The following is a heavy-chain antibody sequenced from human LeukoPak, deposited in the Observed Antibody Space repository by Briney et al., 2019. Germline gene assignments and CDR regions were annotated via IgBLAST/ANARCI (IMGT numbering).Heavy chain of an antibody. CDR3: AKDESQLGFDY. CDR2: ISYDGSNK. J-gene: IGHJ4*02. CDR1: GLTFSSYG. V-gene: IGHV3-30*18. D-gene: IGHD2-2*01. Sequence: GGSLRLSCAASGLTFSSYGMHWVRQAPGKGLEWVAVISYDGSNKYYADSVKGRFTISRDNSKNTLYLQMNSLRAEDTAVYYCAKDESQLGFDYWGQGTLVTVSS.